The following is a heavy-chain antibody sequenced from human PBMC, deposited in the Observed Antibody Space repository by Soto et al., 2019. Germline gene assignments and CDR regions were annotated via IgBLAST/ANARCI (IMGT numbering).Heavy chain of an antibody. CDR2: INHSGST. CDR1: GGSFSGYY. J-gene: IGHJ5*02. CDR3: ARGYPIVVVPAAMGWFDP. V-gene: IGHV4-34*01. Sequence: ASETLSLTCAVYGGSFSGYYWSWIRQPPGKGLERIGEINHSGSTNYNPSLKSRVTVSVDTSKNQFSLKLSSVTAADTAVYYCARGYPIVVVPAAMGWFDPWGQGTLVTVSS. D-gene: IGHD2-2*01.